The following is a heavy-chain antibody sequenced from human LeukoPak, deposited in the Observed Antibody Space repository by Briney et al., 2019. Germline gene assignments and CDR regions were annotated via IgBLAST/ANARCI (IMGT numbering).Heavy chain of an antibody. CDR1: GGTFSSYA. CDR3: ARVATLYYDSSVGPFDI. Sequence: SVKVSCKASGGTFSSYAISWVRQAPGQGLEWMGGIIPIFGTANYARKFQGRVTMTRDMSTSTVYMELSSLRSEDTAVYYCARVATLYYDSSVGPFDIWGQGTMVTVSS. J-gene: IGHJ3*02. CDR2: IIPIFGTA. D-gene: IGHD3-22*01. V-gene: IGHV1-69*05.